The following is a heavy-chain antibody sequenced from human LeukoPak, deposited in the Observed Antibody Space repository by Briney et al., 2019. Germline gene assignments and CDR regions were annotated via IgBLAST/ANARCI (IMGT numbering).Heavy chain of an antibody. Sequence: PGGSLRLSCAASGFTFTNYGMHWVRQAPGKGLEWVAAISFDGSKTYYADSVKGRDTISRDNSKSTLYLQMDSLRAEDTAVYYCARDRSDSSGYYQSYFDYWGQGTLVTVSS. CDR1: GFTFTNYG. D-gene: IGHD3-22*01. CDR2: ISFDGSKT. V-gene: IGHV3-33*05. CDR3: ARDRSDSSGYYQSYFDY. J-gene: IGHJ4*02.